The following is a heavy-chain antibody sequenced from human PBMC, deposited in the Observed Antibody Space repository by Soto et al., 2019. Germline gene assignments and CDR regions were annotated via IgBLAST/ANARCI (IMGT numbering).Heavy chain of an antibody. CDR2: FDPEDGET. CDR3: ATDRPYCSSTSCRTSGGWFDP. Sequence: GASVKVSCKVSGYTLTELSMHWVRQAPGKGLEWMGGFDPEDGETIYAQKFQGRVTMTEDTSTDTAYMELSSLRSEDTAVYYCATDRPYCSSTSCRTSGGWFDPWGQGTLVTVSS. CDR1: GYTLTELS. V-gene: IGHV1-24*01. D-gene: IGHD2-2*01. J-gene: IGHJ5*02.